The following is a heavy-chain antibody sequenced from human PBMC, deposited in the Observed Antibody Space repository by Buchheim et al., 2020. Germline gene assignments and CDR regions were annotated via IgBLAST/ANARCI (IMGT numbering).Heavy chain of an antibody. J-gene: IGHJ4*02. CDR2: VKQDGSEK. CDR3: AREVIVAVKPFDY. V-gene: IGHV3-7*01. CDR1: GFTLSYYW. Sequence: EVRLVESGGGLVQRGGSLRLSCTASGFTLSYYWMSWIRQAPGKGLEWVASVKQDGSEKSYVDSVKGRFTISRDNAKNSLFLQLNNLGGEDTAVYYCAREVIVAVKPFDYWGQGT. D-gene: IGHD3-22*01.